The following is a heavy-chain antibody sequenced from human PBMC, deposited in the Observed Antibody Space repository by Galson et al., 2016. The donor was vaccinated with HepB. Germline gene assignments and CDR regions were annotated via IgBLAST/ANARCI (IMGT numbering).Heavy chain of an antibody. J-gene: IGHJ5*01. CDR3: AKSNHDYTCYRANWFDS. CDR1: GYSFKNYW. Sequence: QSGAEVKKPGESLKISCKSSGYSFKNYWIGWVRQMPGKGLEWMGSIYPGDSDTRYSPSFQGQVTISADKSITTTYLQWSSLKASDTAMYYCAKSNHDYTCYRANWFDSWGQGTLVTVSS. V-gene: IGHV5-51*01. CDR2: IYPGDSDT. D-gene: IGHD4-11*01.